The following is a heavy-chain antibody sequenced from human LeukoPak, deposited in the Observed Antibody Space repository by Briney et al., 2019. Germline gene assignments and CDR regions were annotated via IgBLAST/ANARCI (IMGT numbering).Heavy chain of an antibody. Sequence: ASVKVSCKASGYTFTSYGISWVRQAPGQGLEWMGWISAYNGNTNYAQKLQGRVTMTTDTSTSTAYMELRSLRSDDTAVYYCARDGAKYSYGAYYYYYMDVWGKGTTVTVSS. CDR2: ISAYNGNT. J-gene: IGHJ6*03. CDR1: GYTFTSYG. D-gene: IGHD5-18*01. V-gene: IGHV1-18*01. CDR3: ARDGAKYSYGAYYYYYMDV.